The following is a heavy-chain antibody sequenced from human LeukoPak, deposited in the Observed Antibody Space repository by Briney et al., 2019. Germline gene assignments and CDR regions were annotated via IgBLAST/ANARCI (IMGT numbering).Heavy chain of an antibody. Sequence: GGSLRLSCAASGFTVSSNYMSWVRQAPGKGLEWVSSVSASGGSTYYADSVKGRFTISRDNSKNTLYLQMNSLRAEDTAVYYCAKDWVSSSWYADAFDIWGQGTMVTVSS. D-gene: IGHD6-13*01. CDR3: AKDWVSSSWYADAFDI. V-gene: IGHV3-23*01. CDR1: GFTVSSNY. J-gene: IGHJ3*02. CDR2: VSASGGST.